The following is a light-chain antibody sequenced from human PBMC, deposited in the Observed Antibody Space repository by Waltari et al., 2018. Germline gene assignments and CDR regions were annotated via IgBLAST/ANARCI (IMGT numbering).Light chain of an antibody. CDR3: SSYAGSTPYV. V-gene: IGLV2-8*01. J-gene: IGLJ1*01. CDR2: EVS. Sequence: QSALTQPPSASGSPGQSVIISCTGTSSDVGGYNYVSWYQQHPGKAPQIMIYEVSKRPSGVPDRFSGSKSGNTASLTVSGLQAEDEADYYCSSYAGSTPYVFGTGTKVTVL. CDR1: SSDVGGYNY.